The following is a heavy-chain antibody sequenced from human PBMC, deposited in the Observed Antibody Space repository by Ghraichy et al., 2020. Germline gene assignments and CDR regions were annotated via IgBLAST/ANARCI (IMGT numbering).Heavy chain of an antibody. V-gene: IGHV2-70*04. D-gene: IGHD1-14*01. J-gene: IGHJ3*02. CDR1: GFSLSTSGMR. CDR2: IDWDDDK. CDR3: ARIRTGGAFDI. Sequence: SGPTLVKPTQTLTLTCTFSGFSLSTSGMRASWIRQPPGKALEWLARIDWDDDKFYSTSLKTRLTISKDTSKNQVVLTMTNMDPVDTATYYCARIRTGGAFDIWGQGTMVTVSS.